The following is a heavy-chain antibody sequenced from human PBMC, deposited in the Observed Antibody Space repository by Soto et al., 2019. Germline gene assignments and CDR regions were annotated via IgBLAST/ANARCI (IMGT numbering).Heavy chain of an antibody. D-gene: IGHD3-10*01. CDR2: IKQDGSEK. CDR1: GFTFSSYW. V-gene: IGHV3-7*01. CDR3: ARSSSELWFGEYSGDFDY. J-gene: IGHJ4*02. Sequence: GGSLRLSCAASGFTFSSYWMSWVRQAPGKGLEWVANIKQDGSEKYYVDSVKGRFTISRDNAKNSLYLQMNSLRAEDTAVYYCARSSSELWFGEYSGDFDYWGQGTLITVSS.